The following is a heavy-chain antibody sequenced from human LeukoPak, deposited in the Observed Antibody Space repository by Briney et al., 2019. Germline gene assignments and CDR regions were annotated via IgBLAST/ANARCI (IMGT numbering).Heavy chain of an antibody. V-gene: IGHV4-31*03. D-gene: IGHD4-11*01. Sequence: PSEALSLTCTVSGGSISSGGYYWSWIRQHPGKGLEWVGYIYYSGSTYYNPSLKSRVTISVDTSKNQFSLKLSSVTAADTAVYYCAGDSNRLTTVTTKTFWYFDLWGRGTLVTVSS. CDR1: GGSISSGGYY. CDR2: IYYSGST. CDR3: AGDSNRLTTVTTKTFWYFDL. J-gene: IGHJ2*01.